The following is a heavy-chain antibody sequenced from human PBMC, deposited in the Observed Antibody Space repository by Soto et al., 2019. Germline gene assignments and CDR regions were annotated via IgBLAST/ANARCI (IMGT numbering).Heavy chain of an antibody. CDR2: ISSSSSTI. V-gene: IGHV3-48*01. CDR3: ARAYCSGGSCYHGAFDI. Sequence: PGGSLRLSCGASGFTFSSYSMNWVRQAPGKGLEWVSYISSSSSTIYYADSVKGRFTISRDNAKNSLYLQMNSLRAEDTAVYYCARAYCSGGSCYHGAFDIWGQGTMVTVSS. J-gene: IGHJ3*02. CDR1: GFTFSSYS. D-gene: IGHD2-15*01.